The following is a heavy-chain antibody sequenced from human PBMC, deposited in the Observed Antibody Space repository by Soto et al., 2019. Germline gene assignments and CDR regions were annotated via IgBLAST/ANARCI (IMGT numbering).Heavy chain of an antibody. D-gene: IGHD3-16*01. V-gene: IGHV2-70*04. CDR1: GFSLSSKGMR. J-gene: IGHJ4*02. Sequence: SGPTLVNPTQTLTLTCTFSGFSLSSKGMRVGWIRQPPGQALEWLARIDWDDDKFYSPSLRTRLAISKGTSKNQVVLTMTNVDPIDTAAYYCARYPGGFTVATYFFDYWGQGALVTVSS. CDR3: ARYPGGFTVATYFFDY. CDR2: IDWDDDK.